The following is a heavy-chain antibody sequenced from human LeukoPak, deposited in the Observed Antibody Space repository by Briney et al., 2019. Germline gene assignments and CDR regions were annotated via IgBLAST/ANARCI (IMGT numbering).Heavy chain of an antibody. Sequence: SETLSLTCTVSGGSISSYYWSWIRQPPGKGPEWMGSIYYSGSTNYNPSLKSRVTISVDTSKNQFSLKLSSVTAADTAVYYCARVPVSSGWDNWFDPWGQGTLVTVSS. J-gene: IGHJ5*02. V-gene: IGHV4-59*01. CDR3: ARVPVSSGWDNWFDP. CDR2: IYYSGST. D-gene: IGHD6-19*01. CDR1: GGSISSYY.